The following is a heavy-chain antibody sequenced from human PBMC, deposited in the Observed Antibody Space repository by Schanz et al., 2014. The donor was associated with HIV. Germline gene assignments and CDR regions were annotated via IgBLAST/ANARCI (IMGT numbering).Heavy chain of an antibody. CDR2: IWFDGTQK. V-gene: IGHV3-33*01. J-gene: IGHJ6*02. Sequence: QVHLVESGGGVVQPGTSLRLSCAASGFTFRNYGIHWVRQAPGKGLSWVAVIWFDGTQKIYADSVKGRFTISRDNSKNTLYLQMNSLRAEDTAVYYCARDESYGGSGSYYNGYGMDVWGQGTTVTVSS. D-gene: IGHD3-10*01. CDR3: ARDESYGGSGSYYNGYGMDV. CDR1: GFTFRNYG.